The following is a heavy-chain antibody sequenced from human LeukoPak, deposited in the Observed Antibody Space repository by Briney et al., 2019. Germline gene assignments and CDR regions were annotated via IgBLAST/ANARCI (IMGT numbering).Heavy chain of an antibody. CDR3: ARHDCNPTSCSPDT. D-gene: IGHD2/OR15-2a*01. CDR2: ISPSAGST. J-gene: IGHJ5*02. V-gene: IGHV1-46*01. CDR1: GYTFTSYY. Sequence: GASVKVSCDVSGYTFTSYYMHWVRQAPGQGLEWMGIISPSAGSTNYAQKFQGRVTMTRDTSTSTVYMELSSLRYEDTAVYYRARHDCNPTSCSPDTWGQGTLVTVSS.